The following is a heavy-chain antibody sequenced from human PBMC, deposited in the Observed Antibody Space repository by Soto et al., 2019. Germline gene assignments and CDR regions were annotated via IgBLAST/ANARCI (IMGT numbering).Heavy chain of an antibody. Sequence: QVQLVQSGAEVKKPGSSVKVSCKASGGTFSSYTISWVRQAPGQGLEWMGRIIPILGIANYAQKFQGRVTITAEKSTSTAYRELSSLRSEDTAVYYCARPTYYGDYWYFDLWGRGTLVTVSS. V-gene: IGHV1-69*02. CDR3: ARPTYYGDYWYFDL. J-gene: IGHJ2*01. CDR1: GGTFSSYT. D-gene: IGHD4-17*01. CDR2: IIPILGIA.